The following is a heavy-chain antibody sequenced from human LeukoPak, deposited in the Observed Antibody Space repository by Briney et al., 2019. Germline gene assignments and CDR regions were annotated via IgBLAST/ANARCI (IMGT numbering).Heavy chain of an antibody. CDR3: ARTGVVPAPLNY. CDR1: GYSISSGYY. J-gene: IGHJ4*02. Sequence: SETLSLTCTVSGYSISSGYYWGWIRQPPGKGLEWIGSIYHSGSTYYNPSLKSRVTISVDTSKNQFSLKLSSVTAADTAVYYCARTGVVPAPLNYRGQGTLVTVSS. D-gene: IGHD2-2*01. CDR2: IYHSGST. V-gene: IGHV4-38-2*02.